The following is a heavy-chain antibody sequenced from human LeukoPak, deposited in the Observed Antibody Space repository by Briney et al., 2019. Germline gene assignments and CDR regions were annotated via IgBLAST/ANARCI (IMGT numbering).Heavy chain of an antibody. D-gene: IGHD6-13*01. CDR3: VRAKGGPGSTWAFDI. V-gene: IGHV3-74*01. Sequence: GGSLRLSCAPSGFTFSTYGMEWVRQAPGKGLEWVSRLDSDGSSSAFADSMKGRFTISRDNAKNTLYLQMNSLRAEDTAVYFCVRAKGGPGSTWAFDIWGQGTMVTVSS. CDR1: GFTFSTYG. J-gene: IGHJ3*02. CDR2: LDSDGSSS.